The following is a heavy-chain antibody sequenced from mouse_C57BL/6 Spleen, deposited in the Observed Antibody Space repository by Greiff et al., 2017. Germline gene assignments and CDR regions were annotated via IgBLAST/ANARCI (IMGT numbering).Heavy chain of an antibody. V-gene: IGHV1-64*01. Sequence: QVQLQQPGAELVKPGASVKLSCKASGYTFTSYWMHWVKQRPGQGLEWIGMIHPNSGSTNYNEKFKSKATLTVAKSSSTAYMQLSSLTSEDSAVYYCARSISTVVATDYAMDYWGQGTSVTVSS. J-gene: IGHJ4*01. D-gene: IGHD1-1*01. CDR3: ARSISTVVATDYAMDY. CDR2: IHPNSGST. CDR1: GYTFTSYW.